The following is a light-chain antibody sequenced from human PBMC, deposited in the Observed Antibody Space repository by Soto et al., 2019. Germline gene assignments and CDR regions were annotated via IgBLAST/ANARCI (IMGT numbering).Light chain of an antibody. CDR1: SSDVGGYNY. J-gene: IGLJ1*01. CDR3: SSYTSSITRV. CDR2: DVS. V-gene: IGLV2-14*01. Sequence: QSVLTQPASVSGSPGQSIAISCTGTSSDVGGYNYVSWYQLHPDKAPKLIIYDVSNRPSGVSNRFSGSKSGNTASLTISGLQPEDEADYYCSSYTSSITRVFGTGTKLTGL.